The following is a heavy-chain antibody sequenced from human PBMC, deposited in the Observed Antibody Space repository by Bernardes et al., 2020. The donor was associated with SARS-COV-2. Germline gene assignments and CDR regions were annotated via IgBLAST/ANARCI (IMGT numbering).Heavy chain of an antibody. D-gene: IGHD2-2*01. Sequence: ETLSLTCTVSGGSISSSSYYWGWIRQPPGKGLEWIGSIYYSGSTYYNPSLKSRVTISVDTSKNQFSLKLSSVTAADTAVYYCARGRPFLYGSGPSRYASGDYWSQGTLVTVSS. CDR1: GGSISSSSYY. CDR2: IYYSGST. J-gene: IGHJ4*02. CDR3: ARGRPFLYGSGPSRYASGDY. V-gene: IGHV4-39*01.